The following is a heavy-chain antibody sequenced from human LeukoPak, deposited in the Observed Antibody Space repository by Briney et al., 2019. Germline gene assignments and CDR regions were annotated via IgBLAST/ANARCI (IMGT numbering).Heavy chain of an antibody. V-gene: IGHV4-59*12. Sequence: SETLSLTCTVSGGSNSGYYWSWIRQPPGKGLEWIGYIYYSGGTNYNPSLKSRVTISVDTSKNQFSLKLSSVTAADTAVYYCARDRSSRIVVVPAALSLWGKGTTVTVSS. D-gene: IGHD2-2*01. J-gene: IGHJ6*04. CDR3: ARDRSSRIVVVPAALSL. CDR2: IYYSGGT. CDR1: GGSNSGYY.